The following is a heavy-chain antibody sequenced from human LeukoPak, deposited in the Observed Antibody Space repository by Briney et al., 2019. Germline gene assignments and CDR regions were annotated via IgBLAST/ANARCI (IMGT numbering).Heavy chain of an antibody. CDR2: ISGSGGST. Sequence: SGGSLRLSCAASGFTVSSHYMSWVRQAPGKGLEWVSVISGSGGSTYYADSVKGRFTISRDNSKNTLYLQMNSLRAEDTAVYYCAKGSDYYGSGSYYIDYWGQGTLVTVSS. D-gene: IGHD3-10*01. CDR3: AKGSDYYGSGSYYIDY. J-gene: IGHJ4*02. CDR1: GFTVSSHY. V-gene: IGHV3-23*01.